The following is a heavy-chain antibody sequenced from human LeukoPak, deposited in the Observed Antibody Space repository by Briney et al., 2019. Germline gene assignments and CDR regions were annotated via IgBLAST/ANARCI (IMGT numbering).Heavy chain of an antibody. CDR2: INTNTGNP. V-gene: IGHV7-4-1*02. J-gene: IGHJ4*02. CDR1: GYTFTSYA. CDR3: ARAXLXXXDY. Sequence: XXGYTFTSYAMNWVRQAPGQGLEWMGWINTNTGNPTYAQGFTGRFVFSLDTSVSTAYLQISSLKAEDTAVYYCARAXLXXXDYWGQGTXVTVSS.